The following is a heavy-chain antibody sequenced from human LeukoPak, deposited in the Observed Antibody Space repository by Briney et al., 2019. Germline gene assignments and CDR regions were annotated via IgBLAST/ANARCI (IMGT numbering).Heavy chain of an antibody. J-gene: IGHJ3*02. CDR1: GFAVSSNY. D-gene: IGHD3-22*01. V-gene: IGHV3-66*02. CDR2: VYSGGST. Sequence: GGSLRLSCAASGFAVSSNYMSWVRQAPGKGLEWVSVVYSGGSTYYADSVKGRFTISRDNSKNTLYLQMNSLRAEDTAVYYCARGMYYYDSSGYYPDAFDIWGQGTMVTVSS. CDR3: ARGMYYYDSSGYYPDAFDI.